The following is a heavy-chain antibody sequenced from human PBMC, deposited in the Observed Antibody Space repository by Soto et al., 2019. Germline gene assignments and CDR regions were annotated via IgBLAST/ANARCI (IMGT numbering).Heavy chain of an antibody. J-gene: IGHJ4*02. D-gene: IGHD5-12*01. CDR2: ISGGGYTA. CDR3: XXXXGVATIKSNFDY. Sequence: EVQLLESGGGLVQPGGSLRLSCVVSGLTFRSHAMYWVRQAPGQGLEWVAGISGGGYTAYYPDSVRGRFTMSRDNSKXXXXXXXXXXXXXXXXXXXXXXXXGVATIKSNFDYWGQGTLVTVSS. V-gene: IGHV3-23*01. CDR1: GLTFRSHA.